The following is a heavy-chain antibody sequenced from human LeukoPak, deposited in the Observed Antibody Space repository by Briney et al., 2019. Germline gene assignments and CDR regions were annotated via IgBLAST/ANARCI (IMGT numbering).Heavy chain of an antibody. CDR1: GYSISSGYY. V-gene: IGHV4-38-2*02. CDR3: ARASPTYFDY. D-gene: IGHD4-17*01. Sequence: PSETLSLTCTVSGYSISSGYYWGWIRQPPGKGLEWIGSIYHSGSTYYNPSLKSRVTISVDTSKNQFSLKLSSVTAADTAVYYCARASPTYFDYWGQGTPVTVSS. CDR2: IYHSGST. J-gene: IGHJ4*02.